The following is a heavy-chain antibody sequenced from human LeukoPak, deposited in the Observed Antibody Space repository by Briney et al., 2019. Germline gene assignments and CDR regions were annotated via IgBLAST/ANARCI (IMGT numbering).Heavy chain of an antibody. J-gene: IGHJ4*02. V-gene: IGHV3-33*01. Sequence: GRSVRLSCAASGFTFRTYGMHWVRQAPGKGLEWVSVIWYDGSNEYYADSVKGRFTISRDNSKNTLYLQMNSLRAEDTAMYYCARVEGRFYGSGSYRGFDYWGQGTLVTVSS. CDR1: GFTFRTYG. CDR2: IWYDGSNE. CDR3: ARVEGRFYGSGSYRGFDY. D-gene: IGHD3-10*01.